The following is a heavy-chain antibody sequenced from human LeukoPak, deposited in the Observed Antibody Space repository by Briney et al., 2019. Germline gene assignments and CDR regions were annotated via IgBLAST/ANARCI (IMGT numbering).Heavy chain of an antibody. V-gene: IGHV1-18*01. CDR1: GYTFTSYG. CDR3: AREGTGNWNYDYYYMDV. J-gene: IGHJ6*03. D-gene: IGHD1-20*01. Sequence: ASVKVSCKASGYTFTSYGISWVRQAPGQGLEWMGWISAYNGNTNYAQKLQGRVTITTDTSTSTAYMELRSLRSDDTAVYYCAREGTGNWNYDYYYMDVWGKGTTVTVSS. CDR2: ISAYNGNT.